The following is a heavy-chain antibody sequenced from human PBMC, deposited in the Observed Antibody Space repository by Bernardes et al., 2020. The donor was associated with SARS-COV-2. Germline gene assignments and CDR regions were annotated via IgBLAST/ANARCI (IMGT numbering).Heavy chain of an antibody. J-gene: IGHJ4*02. Sequence: GASLKISCKGSGYSFTSYWIGWVRQMPGKGLEWMGIIYPGDSNVRYSPSFQGQVTISADKSISTAYLQWSSLKASDTAMYYCASGVLRSEGRNYYDSSGYYFFDYWGQGTLVTVSS. CDR2: IYPGDSNV. V-gene: IGHV5-51*01. D-gene: IGHD3-22*01. CDR1: GYSFTSYW. CDR3: ASGVLRSEGRNYYDSSGYYFFDY.